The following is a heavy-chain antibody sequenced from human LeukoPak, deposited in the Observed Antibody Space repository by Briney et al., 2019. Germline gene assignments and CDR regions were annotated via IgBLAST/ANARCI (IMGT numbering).Heavy chain of an antibody. CDR1: GFSISSYY. J-gene: IGHJ3*02. V-gene: IGHV4-59*01. Sequence: SETLSLTCTVSGFSISSYYRSWIRQPPGKGLEWIGYINYSGSTNYNPSLKSRVTISVDTSKNQFSMKLSSVTAAETAVYYCVRDRGPFVYGDFDAFDIWGQGTMVTVSS. CDR3: VRDRGPFVYGDFDAFDI. CDR2: INYSGST. D-gene: IGHD4-17*01.